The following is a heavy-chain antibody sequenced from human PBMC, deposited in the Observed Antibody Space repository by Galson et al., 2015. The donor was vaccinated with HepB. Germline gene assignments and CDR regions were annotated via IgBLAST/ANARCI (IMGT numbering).Heavy chain of an antibody. Sequence: SLRLSCAASGFTFSTYWMHWVRQAPGKGLVWVSRMNSDGSTIDYADSVKGRFTISRDDSKNTLYLQMNSLRAEDTAVYYCARVGATTDYYFDYWGQGTLVTVSS. CDR3: ARVGATTDYYFDY. CDR2: MNSDGSTI. CDR1: GFTFSTYW. V-gene: IGHV3-74*01. J-gene: IGHJ4*02. D-gene: IGHD1-26*01.